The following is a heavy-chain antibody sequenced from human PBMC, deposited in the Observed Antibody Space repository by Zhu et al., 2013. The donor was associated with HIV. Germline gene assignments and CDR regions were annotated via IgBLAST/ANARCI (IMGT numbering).Heavy chain of an antibody. CDR2: ISYDGSNK. CDR3: AKGPYGRILRQLDYFDY. Sequence: VQLVESGGGVVQPGRSLRLSCAASGFTFSSYGMHWVRQAPGKGLEWVAVISYDGSNKYYADSVKGRFTISRDNSKNTLYLQMNSLRAEDTAVYYCAKGPYGRILRQLDYFDYWGQGTLVTVSS. D-gene: IGHD2-15*01. CDR1: GFTFSSYG. J-gene: IGHJ4*02. V-gene: IGHV3-30*18.